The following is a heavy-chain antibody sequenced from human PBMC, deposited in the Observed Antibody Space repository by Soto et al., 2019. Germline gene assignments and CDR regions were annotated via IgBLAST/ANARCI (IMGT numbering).Heavy chain of an antibody. CDR3: ARGLRLGELSFSY. Sequence: QVQLVQSGAEVKKPGSSVKVSCKASGGTFSSHAISWVRQAPGQGLEWMGGIIPIFGTAKYAQNFQGRVTITADESTSTANMELSRLRSEDTAVYYCARGLRLGELSFSYWGQGTLVTVSS. J-gene: IGHJ4*01. V-gene: IGHV1-69*01. CDR2: IIPIFGTA. D-gene: IGHD3-16*02. CDR1: GGTFSSHA.